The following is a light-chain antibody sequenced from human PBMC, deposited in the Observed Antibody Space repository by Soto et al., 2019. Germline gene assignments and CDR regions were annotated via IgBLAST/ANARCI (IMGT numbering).Light chain of an antibody. CDR2: GAS. Sequence: EVGMTQSPATVSVSPGEGVTLSCRASQTIINALALYQQKPGQAPRLLIHGASTRSTGVPARFSGGGSGTEFTLTISSLQSEDFAFYYCQQNNKWPPVTFGGGTKVEIK. J-gene: IGKJ4*01. CDR1: QTIINA. CDR3: QQNNKWPPVT. V-gene: IGKV3-15*01.